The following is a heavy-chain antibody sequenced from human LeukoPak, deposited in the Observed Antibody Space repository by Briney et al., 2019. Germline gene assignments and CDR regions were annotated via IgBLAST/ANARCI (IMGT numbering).Heavy chain of an antibody. D-gene: IGHD1-1*01. CDR2: ISYDGSNK. J-gene: IGHJ4*02. CDR3: ASGRVWNLEY. V-gene: IGHV3-30*04. Sequence: QTGGSLRLSCAASGFTFSSYAMHWVRQAPGKGLEWVAVISYDGSNKYHADSVKGRFTISRDNSKNTLYLQMNSLRAEDTAVYYCASGRVWNLEYWGQGILVTVSS. CDR1: GFTFSSYA.